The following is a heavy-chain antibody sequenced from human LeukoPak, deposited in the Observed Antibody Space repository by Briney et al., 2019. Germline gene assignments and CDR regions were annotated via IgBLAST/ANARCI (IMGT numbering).Heavy chain of an antibody. Sequence: PGGSLRLSCAASGFPFSSSAMSWVRHTPGNGLEWVSSITGNGVTTYYADSVKCRFTISRDNSKNILFLQMNSLGAEDSASYFCAKERRRVDTSMIRSYYFDSWGQGTPVTVSS. CDR2: ITGNGVTT. V-gene: IGHV3-23*01. J-gene: IGHJ4*02. CDR1: GFPFSSSA. D-gene: IGHD3-16*01. CDR3: AKERRRVDTSMIRSYYFDS.